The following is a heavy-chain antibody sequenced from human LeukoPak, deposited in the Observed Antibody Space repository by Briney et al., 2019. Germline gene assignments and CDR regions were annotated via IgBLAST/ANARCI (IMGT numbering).Heavy chain of an antibody. CDR3: ARAISGGSPITASDY. D-gene: IGHD2-15*01. CDR1: GYTFTSYG. Sequence: ASVKVSCKASGYTFTSYGISWVRQAPGQGLEWVGLINPTGDSTNYAQNFRGRVTMTRDTSTSTVYMDLSSLRSDDTAVYYCARAISGGSPITASDYWGQGTLVTVSS. J-gene: IGHJ4*02. CDR2: INPTGDST. V-gene: IGHV1-46*01.